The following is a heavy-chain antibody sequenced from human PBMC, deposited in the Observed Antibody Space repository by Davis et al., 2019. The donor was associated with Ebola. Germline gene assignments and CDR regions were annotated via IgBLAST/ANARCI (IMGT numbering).Heavy chain of an antibody. CDR2: ISAYNGNT. J-gene: IGHJ4*02. CDR3: ARDTHCTGGVCYTGVHFDY. CDR1: GYTFTSYG. Sequence: ASVKVSCKASGYTFTSYGISWVRQAPGQGLEWMGWISAYNGNTNYAQKLQGRVTMTTDTSTSTAYMELRSLRSDDTAVYYCARDTHCTGGVCYTGVHFDYWGQGTLVTVSS. V-gene: IGHV1-18*01. D-gene: IGHD2-8*02.